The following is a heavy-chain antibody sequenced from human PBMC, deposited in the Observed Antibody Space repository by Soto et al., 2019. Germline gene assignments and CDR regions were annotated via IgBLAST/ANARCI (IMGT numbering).Heavy chain of an antibody. CDR2: ISTSSSTI. CDR1: GVTFSSYS. CDR3: AGRKVGAATSYYYYGMDV. V-gene: IGHV3-48*02. Sequence: PGGSLRLSWAASGVTFSSYSMNWVRQAPGKGLEWVSYISTSSSTIYSADSVKGRFTISRDNAKHSLYLQMNSLRDEDTAVYYCAGRKVGAATSYYYYGMDVWGQGTTVTVSS. J-gene: IGHJ6*02. D-gene: IGHD1-26*01.